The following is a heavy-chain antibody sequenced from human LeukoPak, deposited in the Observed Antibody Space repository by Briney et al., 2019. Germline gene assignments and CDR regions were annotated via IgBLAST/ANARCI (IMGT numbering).Heavy chain of an antibody. D-gene: IGHD5-12*01. J-gene: IGHJ4*02. V-gene: IGHV3-21*01. Sequence: GGSLRLSCAASGFTFSSYSMNWVRQAPGKGLEWVSSISTSSSYIYYADSVKGRFTISRDNAKNSLSLQMDSLRAEDTAVYYCAGPNRGYDLNYWGQGTLVTVSS. CDR2: ISTSSSYI. CDR1: GFTFSSYS. CDR3: AGPNRGYDLNY.